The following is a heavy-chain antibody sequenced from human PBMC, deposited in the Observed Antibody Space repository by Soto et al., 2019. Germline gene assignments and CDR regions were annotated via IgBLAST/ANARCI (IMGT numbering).Heavy chain of an antibody. J-gene: IGHJ4*02. CDR2: IIPILGIA. V-gene: IGHV1-69*04. D-gene: IGHD6-19*01. CDR1: GGTFSSYT. CDR3: ARDLGIAVAGTFDY. Sequence: ASVKVSCKASGGTFSSYTISWVRQAPGQGLEWMGRIIPILGIANYAQKFQGRVTITADKSTSTAYMELSSLRSEDTAVYYCARDLGIAVAGTFDYWGQGTLVTVSS.